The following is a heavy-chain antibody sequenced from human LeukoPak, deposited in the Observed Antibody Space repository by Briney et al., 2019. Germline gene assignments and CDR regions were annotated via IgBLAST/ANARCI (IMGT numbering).Heavy chain of an antibody. D-gene: IGHD3-22*01. CDR3: ARDDGYDSSGYDFDY. CDR2: INPNSGGT. CDR1: GYTFTGYY. V-gene: IGHV1-2*06. J-gene: IGHJ4*02. Sequence: ASVKVSCKASGYTFTGYYMHWVRQAPGQGLERMGRINPNSGGTNYAQKFQGRVTMTRDTSISTAYMELSRLRSDDTAVYYCARDDGYDSSGYDFDYWGQGTLVTVSS.